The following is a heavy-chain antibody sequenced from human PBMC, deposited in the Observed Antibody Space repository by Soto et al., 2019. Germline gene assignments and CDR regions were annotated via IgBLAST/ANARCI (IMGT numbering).Heavy chain of an antibody. CDR3: AGGRREAYIGDWFDP. CDR1: GFSFTSYY. D-gene: IGHD5-12*01. CDR2: INPSGGST. V-gene: IGHV1-46*01. J-gene: IGHJ5*02. Sequence: ASVKVSCKASGFSFTSYYMHWVRQAPGQGLEWMGIINPSGGSTTYAQRFQGRLTMTKDTSTSTVYMDLSSLRSEDTAVYYCAGGRREAYIGDWFDPWGKGTLLTVSS.